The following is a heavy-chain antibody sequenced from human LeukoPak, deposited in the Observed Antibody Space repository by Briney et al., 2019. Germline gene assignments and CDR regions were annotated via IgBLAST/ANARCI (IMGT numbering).Heavy chain of an antibody. CDR3: AKDRVGGALEF. Sequence: GGSLRLSCEASGFTFSSYSMNWVRQAPGKGLEWISYISTSTTTIYYANSVKGRFTISRDNAKKSLHLQMNSLRVEDTGVYYCAKDRVGGALEFWGQGTLAIVSS. V-gene: IGHV3-48*01. CDR1: GFTFSSYS. J-gene: IGHJ4*02. D-gene: IGHD2-21*01. CDR2: ISTSTTTI.